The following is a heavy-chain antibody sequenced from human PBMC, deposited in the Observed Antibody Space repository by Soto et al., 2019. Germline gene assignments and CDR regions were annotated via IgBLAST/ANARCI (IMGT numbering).Heavy chain of an antibody. CDR1: GYTFTGYY. V-gene: IGHV1-2*02. CDR3: TAALWIYTWTQLWLKAPFDY. D-gene: IGHD5-18*01. CDR2: INPNSGGT. Sequence: ASVKVSCKASGYTFTGYYMHWVRQAPGQGLEWMGWINPNSGGTNYAQKFQGRVTMTRDTSIRTFYMELSRLTSDDTAVYFCTAALWIYTWTQLWLKAPFDYWGQGALVTVSS. J-gene: IGHJ4*02.